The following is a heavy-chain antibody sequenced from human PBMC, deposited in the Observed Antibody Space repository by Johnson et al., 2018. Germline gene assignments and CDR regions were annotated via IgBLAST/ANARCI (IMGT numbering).Heavy chain of an antibody. Sequence: VQLQESGGGLVQPGGSLRPSCAASGFTFSSYWMHWVRQAPGKGRVWVSRSHSDGRRTRYADSGTGRFTISRDNAKNTLYLQMNSLRAEDTAVYYCARAPSYYYDSTGRGLSFQHWGQGTLVTVSS. J-gene: IGHJ1*01. CDR2: SHSDGRRT. D-gene: IGHD3-22*01. V-gene: IGHV3-74*01. CDR1: GFTFSSYW. CDR3: ARAPSYYYDSTGRGLSFQH.